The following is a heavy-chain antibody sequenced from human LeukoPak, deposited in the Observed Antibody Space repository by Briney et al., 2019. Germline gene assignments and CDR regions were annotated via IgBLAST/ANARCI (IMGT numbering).Heavy chain of an antibody. CDR2: ISSGGDIM. D-gene: IGHD3-9*01. CDR1: GLRFSDYY. V-gene: IGHV3-11*04. J-gene: IGHJ6*03. CDR3: ARASLLRYFDWFASESYMDV. Sequence: GGSLRLSCAASGLRFSDYYVSWIRQAPGKGLQWVSYISSGGDIMHYADSVKGRFTISRDNAKNSLYLQMNSLRAEDTAVYYRARASLLRYFDWFASESYMDVWGKGTTVTVSS.